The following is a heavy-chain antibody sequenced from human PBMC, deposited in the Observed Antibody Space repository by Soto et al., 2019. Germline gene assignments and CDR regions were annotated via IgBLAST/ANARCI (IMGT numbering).Heavy chain of an antibody. D-gene: IGHD3-10*01. J-gene: IGHJ4*02. CDR2: ISGGGDTT. Sequence: EVQLLESGGGLVQPGGSLRLSCAASGFTFNNYAMTWVRQAPGKGLEWVSDISGGGDTTSYADSVKGRFTVSRDGSKNTLYLPMSSLRAEDTALYYCAKGRGGSGSLTPRVDFWGQGTLVTVSS. CDR1: GFTFNNYA. V-gene: IGHV3-23*01. CDR3: AKGRGGSGSLTPRVDF.